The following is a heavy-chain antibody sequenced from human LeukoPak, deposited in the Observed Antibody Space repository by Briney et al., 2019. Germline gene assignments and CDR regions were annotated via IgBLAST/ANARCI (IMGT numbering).Heavy chain of an antibody. CDR2: ISGSGGST. V-gene: IGHV3-23*01. J-gene: IGHJ6*02. CDR3: AKVSEPKYYSYYDMDV. D-gene: IGHD1-26*01. Sequence: GGSLRLSCAASGFTFSSYAMSWDRQAPGKGLEWVSAISGSGGSTYYADSVKGRFTISRDNSKNTLYLQMNSLRAEDTAVYYCAKVSEPKYYSYYDMDVWGQGTTVTVSS. CDR1: GFTFSSYA.